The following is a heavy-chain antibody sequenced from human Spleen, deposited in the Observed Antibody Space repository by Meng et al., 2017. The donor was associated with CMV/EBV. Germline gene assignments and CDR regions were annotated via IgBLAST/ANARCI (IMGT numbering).Heavy chain of an antibody. J-gene: IGHJ4*02. CDR1: GYTFTGYY. D-gene: IGHD6-13*01. V-gene: IGHV1-2*02. CDR2: MNPNNGGT. CDR3: ARDDKKQPYFDY. Sequence: ASVKVSCKASGYTFTGYYMHWVRQAPGQGLEWMGWMNPNNGGTNYAQKFQGRVTMTRDTSISTAYMELSRLRSDDTAVYSCARDDKKQPYFDYWGQGTLVTVSS.